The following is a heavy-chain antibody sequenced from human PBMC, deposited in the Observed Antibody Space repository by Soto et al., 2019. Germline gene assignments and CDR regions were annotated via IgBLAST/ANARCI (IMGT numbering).Heavy chain of an antibody. V-gene: IGHV1-2*02. CDR2: INPNSGGT. Sequence: ASVKVSCKASGYVFTNYYIHWVRQAPGQGLEWMGWINPNSGGTNYAQRFQGRVAMTTDTSTNTAYMELNSLKSDDTALYFCARSSGTYSDFDYWGQGTQVTVSS. D-gene: IGHD1-26*01. CDR3: ARSSGTYSDFDY. J-gene: IGHJ4*01. CDR1: GYVFTNYY.